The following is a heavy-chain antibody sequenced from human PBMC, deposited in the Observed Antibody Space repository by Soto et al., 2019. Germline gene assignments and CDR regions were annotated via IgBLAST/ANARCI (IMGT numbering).Heavy chain of an antibody. Sequence: GGSLRLSCAASGFTFSSYAMTWVRQAPGKGLEWVSVISGSGGSTYFADSVKGRFTISRDNSKNTLYLQMSSLRAEDTAMYYCAKGLSVIQEWIIDGQWGQGTQVTVSS. J-gene: IGHJ4*02. CDR1: GFTFSSYA. CDR2: ISGSGGST. CDR3: AKGLSVIQEWIIDGQ. D-gene: IGHD5-18*01. V-gene: IGHV3-23*01.